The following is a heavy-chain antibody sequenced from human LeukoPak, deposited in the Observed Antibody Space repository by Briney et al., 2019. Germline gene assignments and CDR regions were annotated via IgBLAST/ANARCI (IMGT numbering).Heavy chain of an antibody. CDR2: ISASGGST. CDR3: AKDRSGYYSDFDY. Sequence: GGSLRLSCTASGFTFSSYDMSWVRQAPGKGLVWVSAISASGGSTNYAGSVKGRFTISRDNSKNTLYLQMNSLRAEDTAVYYCAKDRSGYYSDFDYWGQGTLVTVSS. D-gene: IGHD3-22*01. J-gene: IGHJ4*02. CDR1: GFTFSSYD. V-gene: IGHV3-23*01.